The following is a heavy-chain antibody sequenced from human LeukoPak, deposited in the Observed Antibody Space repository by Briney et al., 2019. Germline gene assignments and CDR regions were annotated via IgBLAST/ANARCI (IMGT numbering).Heavy chain of an antibody. CDR2: IYYSGST. V-gene: IGHV4-39*07. D-gene: IGHD5-18*01. J-gene: IGHJ6*03. CDR1: GGSISSSSYY. CDR3: ARAMVYYMDV. Sequence: SETLSLTCTVSGGSISSSSYYWGWIRQPPGKGLEWIGSIYYSGSTYYNPSLKSRVTISVDTSKNQFSLKLSSVTAADTAVYYCARAMVYYMDVWGKGTTVTVSS.